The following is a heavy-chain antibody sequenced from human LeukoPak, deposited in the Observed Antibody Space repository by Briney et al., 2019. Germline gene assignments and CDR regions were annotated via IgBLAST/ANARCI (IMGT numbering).Heavy chain of an antibody. V-gene: IGHV3-9*01. CDR3: AKDLLRTGGRLGEHAFDI. CDR1: GFTFDDYA. CDR2: ISWNSGSI. J-gene: IGHJ3*02. D-gene: IGHD3-16*01. Sequence: PGRSLRLSCAASGFTFDDYAMHWVRQAPGKGLEWVSGISWNSGSIGYADSVKGRFTISRDNAKNSLYLQMNSLRAEDTALYYCAKDLLRTGGRLGEHAFDIWGQGTMVTVSS.